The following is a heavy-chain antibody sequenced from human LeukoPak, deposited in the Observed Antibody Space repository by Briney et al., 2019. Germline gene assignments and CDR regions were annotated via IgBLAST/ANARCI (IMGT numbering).Heavy chain of an antibody. CDR2: IYYSGST. CDR1: GGSISSGDYY. CDR3: ARVVYYYDSSGRWLDP. Sequence: SQTLPLTCTVSGGSISSGDYYWSWIRQPPGKGLEWIGYIYYSGSTYYNPSLKSRVTISVDTSKNQFSLKLSSVTAADTAVYCGARVVYYYDSSGRWLDPWGQGALVTVSS. J-gene: IGHJ5*02. V-gene: IGHV4-30-4*01. D-gene: IGHD3-22*01.